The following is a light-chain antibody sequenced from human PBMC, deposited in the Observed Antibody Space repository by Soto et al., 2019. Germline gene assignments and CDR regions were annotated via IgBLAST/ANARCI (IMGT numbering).Light chain of an antibody. J-gene: IGKJ1*01. CDR3: QQYGSSPWT. V-gene: IGKV3-20*01. CDR1: QTIRSNY. CDR2: VAS. Sequence: ETVLTLSQGTLSLSPGERATLSCRASQTIRSNYLAWYRQTPGQAPRLLIYVASNRATGIEDRSSGSGSGTDFTLIISRLEPEDFALYYCQQYGSSPWTFGQGTKVEIK.